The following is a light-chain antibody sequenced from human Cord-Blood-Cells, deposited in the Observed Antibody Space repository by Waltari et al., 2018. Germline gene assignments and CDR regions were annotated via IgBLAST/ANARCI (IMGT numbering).Light chain of an antibody. J-gene: IGLJ3*02. V-gene: IGLV4-69*01. CDR2: LNSDGSH. CDR3: QTWGTGIRV. Sequence: QLVLTQSPSASASLGASVKLTCTLSSGHSSYALASHQQQPEKGPRYLMKLNSDGSHSKGDGIPDRFSGSSSGAERYLTISSLQSEDEADYYCQTWGTGIRVFGGGTKLTVL. CDR1: SGHSSYA.